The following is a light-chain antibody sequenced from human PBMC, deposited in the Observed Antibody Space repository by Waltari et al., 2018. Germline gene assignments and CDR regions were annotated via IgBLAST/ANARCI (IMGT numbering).Light chain of an antibody. CDR2: EVT. J-gene: IGLJ1*01. Sequence: QSALTQPPSASGSPGQSVTISCTGPRPDVGCYNYVSWYQQHPGKAPKLIIYEVTQRPSGVPDRFSGSKSGNTASLTVSGLQAADEADYYCSSYAGSTYVFGTGTKVTVL. CDR3: SSYAGSTYV. V-gene: IGLV2-8*01. CDR1: RPDVGCYNY.